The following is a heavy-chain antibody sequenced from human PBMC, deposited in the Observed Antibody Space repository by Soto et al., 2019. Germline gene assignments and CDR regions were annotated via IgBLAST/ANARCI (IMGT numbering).Heavy chain of an antibody. Sequence: HPGGSLRLSCGASGFIFSNYWMSWVRQAPGKGLEWVANMKEDGSEINYVDSVKGRFTISRDNAKNSLYLQMNSLRAEDTAVYYCARDRGYSTFDMWGQGTMVTVSS. V-gene: IGHV3-7*01. J-gene: IGHJ3*02. CDR1: GFIFSNYW. D-gene: IGHD4-4*01. CDR3: ARDRGYSTFDM. CDR2: MKEDGSEI.